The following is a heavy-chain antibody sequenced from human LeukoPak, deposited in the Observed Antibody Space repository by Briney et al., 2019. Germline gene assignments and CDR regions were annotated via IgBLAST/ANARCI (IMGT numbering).Heavy chain of an antibody. D-gene: IGHD6-13*01. CDR2: ISYDGSNK. CDR3: VRGDSRDY. Sequence: PGRSLRLSCAASGFTFSSYAMHWVRQAPGKGLEWVAIISYDGSNKYYADSVKGRFTISRDNAKNSLYLQINSLRAEDTAVYYCVRGDSRDYWGQGTLVAVSS. J-gene: IGHJ4*02. CDR1: GFTFSSYA. V-gene: IGHV3-30-3*01.